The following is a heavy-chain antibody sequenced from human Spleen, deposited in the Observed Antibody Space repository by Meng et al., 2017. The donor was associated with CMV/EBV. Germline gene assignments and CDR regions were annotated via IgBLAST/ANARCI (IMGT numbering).Heavy chain of an antibody. D-gene: IGHD6-6*01. Sequence: CRSCAMHWVRQAPGKGLGWGAVMSYDGSNRCCADSVKGRFTISKNNSKTTLYLQMNSLRAEDTAVYSCARDVSRGSIAARLGWFDPWGQGTLVTVSS. J-gene: IGHJ5*02. CDR1: CRSCA. CDR2: MSYDGSNR. V-gene: IGHV3-30-3*01. CDR3: ARDVSRGSIAARLGWFDP.